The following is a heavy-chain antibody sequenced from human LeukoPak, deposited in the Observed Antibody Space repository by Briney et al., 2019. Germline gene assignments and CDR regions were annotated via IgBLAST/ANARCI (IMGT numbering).Heavy chain of an antibody. CDR1: GFSFSNYD. J-gene: IGHJ5*02. CDR3: AGKLPGGAYYIYL. Sequence: GGSLRLSCAASGFSFSNYDMTWVRQAPGKGLEWVSSISDSGRYIFRADALAGRFTIYRDNSEDTLYLQMNSLRAEDTATYFCAGKLPGGAYYIYLWGQGTLVAVSS. V-gene: IGHV3-23*01. D-gene: IGHD3-22*01. CDR2: ISDSGRYI.